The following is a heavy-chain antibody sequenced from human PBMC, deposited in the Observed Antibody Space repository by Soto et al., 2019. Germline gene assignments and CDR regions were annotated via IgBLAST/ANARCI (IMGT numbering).Heavy chain of an antibody. V-gene: IGHV1-69*13. Sequence: GASVKVSCKASGGTFSSYAISWVRQAPGQGLEWMGGIIPIFGTANYAQKFQGRVTITADESTSTAYMELSSLRSEDTAVYYCARALPGYSYGIDYSGQGTLVTVSS. CDR3: ARALPGYSYGIDY. CDR1: GGTFSSYA. CDR2: IIPIFGTA. J-gene: IGHJ4*02. D-gene: IGHD5-18*01.